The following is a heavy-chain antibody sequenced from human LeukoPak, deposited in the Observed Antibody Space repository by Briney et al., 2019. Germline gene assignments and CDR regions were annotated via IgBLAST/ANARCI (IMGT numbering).Heavy chain of an antibody. CDR3: ARVHPGSGSQYLDY. Sequence: PGGSLRLSCAASGFTFPTYEINWVRQAPGKGLEWVSYISGSGTGIHSADSVKGRFSISRDNAKNSVYLQMNSLRAEDTAVYYCARVHPGSGSQYLDYWGQGTLVTVSS. CDR2: ISGSGTGI. CDR1: GFTFPTYE. D-gene: IGHD3-10*01. V-gene: IGHV3-48*03. J-gene: IGHJ4*02.